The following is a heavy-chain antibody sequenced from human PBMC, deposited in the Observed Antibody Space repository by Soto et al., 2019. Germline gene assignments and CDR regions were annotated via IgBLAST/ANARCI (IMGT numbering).Heavy chain of an antibody. D-gene: IGHD2-8*02. V-gene: IGHV3-23*01. CDR3: AKGISTASSFDY. J-gene: IGHJ4*02. CDR1: GFTFSHHD. Sequence: AGGSLRLSCAASGFTFSHHDMSWVRQAPGKGLEWVSAISTSGSRTHYADSVKGRFTISRDNSKNMLSLQMNSLRAEDTAVYHCAKGISTASSFDYWGQGTLVTVSS. CDR2: ISTSGSRT.